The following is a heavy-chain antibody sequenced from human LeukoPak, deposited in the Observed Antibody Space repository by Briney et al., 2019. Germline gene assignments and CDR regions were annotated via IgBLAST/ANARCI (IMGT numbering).Heavy chain of an antibody. CDR3: VRPSGVVRGVIITVQAFDI. CDR2: IYPSDSHT. J-gene: IGHJ3*02. D-gene: IGHD3-10*01. Sequence: GESLKISCKGSGYTFTDFWIAWVRQMPGKGLEWMGIIYPSDSHTRYSPSFQGQVTISADKSISTAYVQWSSLEASDTAMYYCVRPSGVVRGVIITVQAFDIWGQGTMVTVSS. V-gene: IGHV5-51*01. CDR1: GYTFTDFW.